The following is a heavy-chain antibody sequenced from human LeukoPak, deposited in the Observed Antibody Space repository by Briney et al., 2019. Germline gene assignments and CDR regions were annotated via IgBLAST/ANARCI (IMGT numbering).Heavy chain of an antibody. Sequence: KPSETLSLTCAVYGGSFSGYYWSWIRQPPGKGLEWIGEINHSGSTNYNPSLKSRVTISVDTSKNHFSLKLSSVTAADTAVYCCASGTYYYDSSGLEIDYWGQGTLVTVSS. CDR2: INHSGST. D-gene: IGHD3-22*01. V-gene: IGHV4-34*01. CDR3: ASGTYYYDSSGLEIDY. CDR1: GGSFSGYY. J-gene: IGHJ4*02.